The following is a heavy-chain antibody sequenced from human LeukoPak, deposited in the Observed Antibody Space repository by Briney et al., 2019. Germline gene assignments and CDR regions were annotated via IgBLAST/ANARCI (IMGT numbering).Heavy chain of an antibody. J-gene: IGHJ4*02. Sequence: GSLRLSCAASGFTFDDYAMHWVRQAPGKGLLWVSLISGDGGWTYYADSLKGRFTISRDNSKNSLYLQMNSLTTEDTALYYCAKDGGGGYSSTYFFDNWGQGTLVTVSS. CDR1: GFTFDDYA. V-gene: IGHV3-43*02. D-gene: IGHD3-22*01. CDR3: AKDGGGGYSSTYFFDN. CDR2: ISGDGGWT.